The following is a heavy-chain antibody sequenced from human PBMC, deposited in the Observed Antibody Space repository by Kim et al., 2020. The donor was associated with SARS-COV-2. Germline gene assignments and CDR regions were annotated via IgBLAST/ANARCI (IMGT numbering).Heavy chain of an antibody. CDR1: GFTFGDYA. Sequence: GGSLRLSCAASGFTFGDYAMHWVRQAPGKGLEWVSGISWNSGSIGYADSVKGRFTISRDNAKNSLYLQMNSLRAEDTALYYCAAAGYYYYYGMDVWGQGTTVTVSS. CDR2: ISWNSGSI. V-gene: IGHV3-9*01. J-gene: IGHJ6*02. D-gene: IGHD6-13*01. CDR3: AAAGYYYYYGMDV.